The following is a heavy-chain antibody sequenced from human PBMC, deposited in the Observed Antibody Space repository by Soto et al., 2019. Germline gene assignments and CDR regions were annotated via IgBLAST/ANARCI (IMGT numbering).Heavy chain of an antibody. CDR1: GFTFSSYA. J-gene: IGHJ4*02. V-gene: IGHV3-23*01. D-gene: IGHD1-26*01. Sequence: EVQLLESGGGLVQPGGSLRLSCAASGFTFSSYAMRWVRQAPVKGLEWVSAISGSGGSTYYADSVKGRFTISRDNSKNTLYLRMSSVRADGTAVDHCPRRGSGRYYGDWGQGNLVTVSS. CDR2: ISGSGGST. CDR3: PRRGSGRYYGD.